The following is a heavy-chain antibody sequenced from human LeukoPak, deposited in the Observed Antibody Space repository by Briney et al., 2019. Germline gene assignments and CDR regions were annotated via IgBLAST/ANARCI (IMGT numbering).Heavy chain of an antibody. CDR2: IWYDGSNK. CDR1: GFTFSSYA. D-gene: IGHD6-13*01. J-gene: IGHJ3*02. Sequence: GGSLRLFCAASGFTFSSYAMSWVRQAPGKGLEWVAVIWYDGSNKYYADSVKGRFTISRDNSKNTLYLQMNSLRAEDTAVYYCARDLGIAAAGTEDDAFDIWGQGTMVTVSS. CDR3: ARDLGIAAAGTEDDAFDI. V-gene: IGHV3-33*08.